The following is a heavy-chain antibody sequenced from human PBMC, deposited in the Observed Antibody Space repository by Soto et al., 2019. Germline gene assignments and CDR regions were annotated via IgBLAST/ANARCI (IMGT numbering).Heavy chain of an antibody. J-gene: IGHJ4*02. CDR3: AKISVSYYYDSSGLDY. Sequence: GSLRLSCAASGFTFSSYAMSWVRQAPGKGLEWVSAISGSGGSTYYADSVKGRFTISRDNSKNTLYLQMNSLRAEDTAVYYCAKISVSYYYDSSGLDYWGQGTLVTVSS. CDR2: ISGSGGST. V-gene: IGHV3-23*01. D-gene: IGHD3-22*01. CDR1: GFTFSSYA.